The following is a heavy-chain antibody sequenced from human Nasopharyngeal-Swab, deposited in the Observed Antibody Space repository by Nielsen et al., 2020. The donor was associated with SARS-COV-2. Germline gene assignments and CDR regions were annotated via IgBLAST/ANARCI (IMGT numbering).Heavy chain of an antibody. V-gene: IGHV3-21*01. Sequence: AATLRLSCAASGFTFNNYNFNWFRQAPGKGLEWVTSISRSSSSIYYADSVKGRFTISSDNAKHSLYLQMKSLGAEDTAVYYCARDGLDYDCWRAYFMFVWGQGTTVTVSS. D-gene: IGHD3-3*01. CDR2: ISRSSSSI. CDR3: ARDGLDYDCWRAYFMFV. CDR1: GFTFNNYN. J-gene: IGHJ6*02.